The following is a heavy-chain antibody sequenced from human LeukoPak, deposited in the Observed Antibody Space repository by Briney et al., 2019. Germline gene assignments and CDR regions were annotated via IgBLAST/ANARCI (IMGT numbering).Heavy chain of an antibody. J-gene: IGHJ4*02. CDR2: INPSGGST. CDR3: ARDIEMAPNPYNYHKYLAEYYFDY. D-gene: IGHD5-24*01. V-gene: IGHV1-46*01. CDR1: GYTFTSYY. Sequence: GASVKVSCKASGYTFTSYYMHWVRQAPGQGLEWMGIINPSGGSTSYAQKFQGRVNMTRDTSTSTVYMELSSLRSEDTAVYYCARDIEMAPNPYNYHKYLAEYYFDYWGQGTLVTVSS.